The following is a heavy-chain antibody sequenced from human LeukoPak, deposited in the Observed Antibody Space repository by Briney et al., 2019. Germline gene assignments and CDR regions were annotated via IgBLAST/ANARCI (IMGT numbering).Heavy chain of an antibody. D-gene: IGHD6-19*01. CDR2: IYSGGTT. Sequence: GGSLRLSCAASGLTVSSNYMSWVRQAPGKGLEWGSVIYSGGTTYYADSVKGRFTISRDNSKNTVYLQMNSLRAEDTAVYYCARDKVDQFGAVVHYFDYWGQGTLVTVSS. CDR3: ARDKVDQFGAVVHYFDY. CDR1: GLTVSSNY. J-gene: IGHJ4*02. V-gene: IGHV3-66*01.